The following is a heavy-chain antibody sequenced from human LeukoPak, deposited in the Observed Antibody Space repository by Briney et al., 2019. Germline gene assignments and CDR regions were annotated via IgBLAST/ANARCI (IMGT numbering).Heavy chain of an antibody. Sequence: GGSLRLSCAASGFTFNNAWMSCVRQAPGKGLEWVGRLNYKTNGGTADYAAPVKGRFTISRDDSKDTLYLQMNSLKTEDTAVYYCTRAGEYYYDSSGSAPVAFDIWGQGTMVTVSS. CDR3: TRAGEYYYDSSGSAPVAFDI. V-gene: IGHV3-15*01. CDR1: GFTFNNAW. D-gene: IGHD3-22*01. CDR2: LNYKTNGGTA. J-gene: IGHJ3*02.